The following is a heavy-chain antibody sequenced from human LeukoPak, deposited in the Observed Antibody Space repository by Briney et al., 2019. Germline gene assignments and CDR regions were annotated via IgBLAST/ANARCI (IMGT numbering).Heavy chain of an antibody. J-gene: IGHJ5*02. CDR2: INRDGSEE. V-gene: IGHV3-7*01. D-gene: IGHD1-1*01. CDR1: GYIFTRDW. Sequence: GGSLRLSCAASGYIFTRDWMSWVRQVPGKGLEWVANINRDGSEEYYVDFVKGRFSISRDNAKDSLYLQMNSLRAEDTAVYYCARGRVHSLRARLWFDPWGQGTLVTVSS. CDR3: ARGRVHSLRARLWFDP.